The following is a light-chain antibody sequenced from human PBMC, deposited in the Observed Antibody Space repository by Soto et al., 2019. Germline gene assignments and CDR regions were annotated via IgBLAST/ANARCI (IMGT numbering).Light chain of an antibody. Sequence: IVLTQSPGTLSVSAGERATLSCRASQSVSSNFLAWYQQKPGQAPRLIIYGASSRATGIPDRFSGSVSGTDGTITISRLQQEDGSVYYCQQRSNWTTTFGGGTKVDIK. V-gene: IGKV3D-20*02. CDR1: QSVSSNF. CDR2: GAS. CDR3: QQRSNWTTT. J-gene: IGKJ4*01.